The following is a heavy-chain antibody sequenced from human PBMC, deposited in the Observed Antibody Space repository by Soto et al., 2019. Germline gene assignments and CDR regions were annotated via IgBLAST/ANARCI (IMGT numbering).Heavy chain of an antibody. CDR2: ISGSGGST. CDR3: AKFTTGEYYFDY. V-gene: IGHV3-23*01. Sequence: PGXSLRLSCAASGFTFSSYALSWFRQAPGKGLEWVSAISGSGGSTYYADSVKGRFTISRDNSKNTLYLQMNSLRAEDTAVYYCAKFTTGEYYFDYWGQGTLVTVSS. D-gene: IGHD1-1*01. CDR1: GFTFSSYA. J-gene: IGHJ4*02.